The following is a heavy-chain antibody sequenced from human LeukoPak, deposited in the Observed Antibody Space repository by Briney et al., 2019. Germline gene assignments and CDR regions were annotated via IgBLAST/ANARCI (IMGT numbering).Heavy chain of an antibody. D-gene: IGHD1-26*01. CDR2: ISGSGDST. J-gene: IGHJ4*02. CDR3: AKRGSQYYFEY. V-gene: IGHV3-23*01. CDR1: GFTFSTYA. Sequence: SGGSLRLSCAASGFTFSTYAMSWVRQAPGRGLEWVSGISGSGDSTYYADSVKGRFTISRDNSKNTLYLQMNSLRAEDTAVYYCAKRGSQYYFEYWGQGTLVTVSS.